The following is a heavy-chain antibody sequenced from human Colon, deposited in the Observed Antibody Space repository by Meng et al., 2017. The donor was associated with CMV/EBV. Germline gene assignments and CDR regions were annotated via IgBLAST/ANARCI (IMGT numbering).Heavy chain of an antibody. J-gene: IGHJ4*02. CDR3: ARHFDSGWSDY. CDR2: IYYTGST. Sequence: CTVSGGSISNDKYYWGWIRQPPGKGLEWIGSIYYTGSTFYTPSLKSRVTISLDTSKNQFSLNLTSVTTADTAVYYCARHFDSGWSDYWGQGNLVTVSS. CDR1: GGSISNDKYY. D-gene: IGHD6-19*01. V-gene: IGHV4-39*01.